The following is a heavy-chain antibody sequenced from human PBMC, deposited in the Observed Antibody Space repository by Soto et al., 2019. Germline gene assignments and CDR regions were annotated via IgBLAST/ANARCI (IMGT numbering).Heavy chain of an antibody. CDR3: ARDDYGQNYYYYGMDV. Sequence: SVKVSCKASGGTFSSYAISWVRQAPGQGLEWMGGIIPIFGTANYAQKFQGRVTITADESTSTAYMELSSLRSEDTAVYYCARDDYGQNYYYYGMDVWGQGTTVTVT. CDR2: IIPIFGTA. D-gene: IGHD4-17*01. J-gene: IGHJ6*02. CDR1: GGTFSSYA. V-gene: IGHV1-69*13.